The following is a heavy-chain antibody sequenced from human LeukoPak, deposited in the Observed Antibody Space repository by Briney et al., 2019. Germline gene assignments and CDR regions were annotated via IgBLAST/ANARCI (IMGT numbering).Heavy chain of an antibody. J-gene: IGHJ4*02. Sequence: PSETLSLTCTVSGGSISSYYWSWIRQPPGKGLEWIGYIYYSESTNYNPSLKSRVTISVDTSKNQFSLKLSSVTAADTAVYYCAREYSYGPLDYWGQGTLVTVSS. CDR3: AREYSYGPLDY. CDR2: IYYSEST. D-gene: IGHD5-18*01. V-gene: IGHV4-59*01. CDR1: GGSISSYY.